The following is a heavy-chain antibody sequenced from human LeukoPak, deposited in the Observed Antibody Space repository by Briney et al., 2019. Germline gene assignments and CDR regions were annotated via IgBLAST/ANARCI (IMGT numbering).Heavy chain of an antibody. V-gene: IGHV1-2*02. J-gene: IGHJ1*01. D-gene: IGHD6-13*01. CDR2: INPNSGGT. CDR3: ARGGSSWYRGSFQH. Sequence: GASVKVSCKASGYTFTGYYMHWVRQAPGQGLEWMGWINPNSGGTNYAQKFQGRVTMTRDTSTSTVYMGLSSLRSEDTAVYYCARGGSSWYRGSFQHWGQGTLVTVSS. CDR1: GYTFTGYY.